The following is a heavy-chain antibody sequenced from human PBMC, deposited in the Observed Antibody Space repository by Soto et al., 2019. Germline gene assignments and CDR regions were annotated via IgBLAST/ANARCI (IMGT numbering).Heavy chain of an antibody. CDR2: IYYSGST. Sequence: PSETLSLTCTVSGGSISSYYWSWIRQPPGKGLEWIGYIYYSGSTNYNPSLKSRVTISVDTSKNQFSLKLSSVTAADTAVYYCARGRRSSSWAKNYYYYGMDVWGQGTTVTVSS. J-gene: IGHJ6*02. V-gene: IGHV4-59*08. CDR1: GGSISSYY. CDR3: ARGRRSSSWAKNYYYYGMDV. D-gene: IGHD6-13*01.